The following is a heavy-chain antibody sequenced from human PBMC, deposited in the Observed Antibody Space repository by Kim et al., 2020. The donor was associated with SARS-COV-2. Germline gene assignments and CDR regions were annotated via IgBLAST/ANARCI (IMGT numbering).Heavy chain of an antibody. V-gene: IGHV4-4*08. J-gene: IGHJ4*01. CDR2: ISPSGSP. CDR3: AGGGGFYDILTCLGY. CDR1: GGSLHSYH. Sequence: SETLSLTCAVSGGSLHSYHWSWIRQAPGKGLEWVGYISPSGSPRYNPSLKSRITISLDTSKNAFYLHLDSLTAADTAVYYCAGGGGFYDILTCLGYWG. D-gene: IGHD3-9*01.